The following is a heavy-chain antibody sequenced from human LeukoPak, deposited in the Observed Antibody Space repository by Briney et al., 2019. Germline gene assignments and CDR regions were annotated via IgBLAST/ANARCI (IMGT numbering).Heavy chain of an antibody. CDR2: INPSGGST. CDR3: ARDLGSAAGTGFDY. D-gene: IGHD6-13*01. J-gene: IGHJ4*02. CDR1: GYSFTSYY. V-gene: IGHV1-46*01. Sequence: ASVKVSCKASGYSFTSYYMHWVRQAPGQGLEWMGIINPSGGSTRYAQKFQGRVTMTRDTSTSTVYMELSRLRSDDTAVYYCARDLGSAAGTGFDYWGQGTLVTVSS.